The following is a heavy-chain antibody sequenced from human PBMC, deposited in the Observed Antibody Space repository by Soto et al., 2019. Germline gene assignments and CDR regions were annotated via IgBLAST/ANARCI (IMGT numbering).Heavy chain of an antibody. CDR3: ASPSSGSGSYY. Sequence: QVQLVQSGAEVKKPGASVKVSCKASGYTFSNYLLHWVRQAPGQGLEWMGWINAGNGNTKYSQKFQGRVTFTRDTSASTAYIELSSLRSEDTAVYYCASPSSGSGSYYWGQGTLVIVSS. J-gene: IGHJ4*02. CDR1: GYTFSNYL. CDR2: INAGNGNT. V-gene: IGHV1-3*01. D-gene: IGHD3-10*01.